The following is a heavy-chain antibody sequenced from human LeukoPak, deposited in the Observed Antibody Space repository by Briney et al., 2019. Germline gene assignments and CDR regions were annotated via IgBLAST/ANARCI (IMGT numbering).Heavy chain of an antibody. CDR2: IDHSGST. Sequence: PSETLSLTSAVYGGSFSGYYWSWIRQPPGKGLEWIGEIDHSGSTNYNPSLKRRVTISVDTFKNQFSLKLSSVTAEDTAVYYCASSYYYDSSGYSIDYWGQGALVTVSS. J-gene: IGHJ4*02. CDR1: GGSFSGYY. CDR3: ASSYYYDSSGYSIDY. D-gene: IGHD3-22*01. V-gene: IGHV4-34*01.